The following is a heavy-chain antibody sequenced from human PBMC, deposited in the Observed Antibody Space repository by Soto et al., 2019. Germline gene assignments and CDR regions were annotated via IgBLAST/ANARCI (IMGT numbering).Heavy chain of an antibody. CDR2: ISSSSSHI. CDR1: GFTFSSYS. Sequence: GGSLRLSCAASGFTFSSYSTNWVRQAPGKGLEWVSSISSSSSHIFYADSVKGRFTISRDNAKNSLYLQMNSLRAEDTAVYYCATRYCTSTNCYSFDYWGQGTLVTVSS. J-gene: IGHJ4*02. D-gene: IGHD2-2*01. V-gene: IGHV3-21*01. CDR3: ATRYCTSTNCYSFDY.